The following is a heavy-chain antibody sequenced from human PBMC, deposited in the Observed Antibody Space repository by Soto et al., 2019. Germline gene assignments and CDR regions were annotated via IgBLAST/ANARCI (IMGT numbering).Heavy chain of an antibody. J-gene: IGHJ4*02. V-gene: IGHV3-66*01. CDR2: IYRGGDI. D-gene: IGHD3-3*01. CDR3: ARDRRDGDTM. Sequence: EVQVVESGGGLVQPGGSLRLSCAASGFYVSGYYMSWFRQAPGTGLEWVSVIYRGGDIYYPDSVQGRFTTSRDISRNSLDLQMNSLRAEDTAIYYCARDRRDGDTMWGQGVVVTVSS. CDR1: GFYVSGYY.